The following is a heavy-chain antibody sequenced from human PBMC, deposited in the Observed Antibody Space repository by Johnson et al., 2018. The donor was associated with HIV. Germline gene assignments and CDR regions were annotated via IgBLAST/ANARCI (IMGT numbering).Heavy chain of an antibody. CDR1: GFSVRTNY. Sequence: VQLVESGGGLIQPGGSLRLSCAASGFSVRTNYMSWVRQAPGKGLEWGSVIYSDGTTSFSQSVKGRFSISRDVSKNILYLQMHSLRTEDTAYYYCARDLPGIYDAFDLWGQGTKVTISS. J-gene: IGHJ3*01. D-gene: IGHD1-26*01. V-gene: IGHV3-53*01. CDR3: ARDLPGIYDAFDL. CDR2: IYSDGTT.